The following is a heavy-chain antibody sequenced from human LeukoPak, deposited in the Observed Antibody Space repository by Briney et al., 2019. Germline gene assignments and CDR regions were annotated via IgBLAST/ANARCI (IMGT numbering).Heavy chain of an antibody. J-gene: IGHJ6*03. Sequence: ASVKVSCKASGYTFTSYGISWVRQAPGQGLEWMGWISAYNGNTNYAQKLQGRVTMTTDTSTSTAYMELRSLRSDDTAVYYCAREYSSRFGYYYYYYMDVWGKGTTVTVSS. CDR3: AREYSSRFGYYYYYYMDV. V-gene: IGHV1-18*01. CDR2: ISAYNGNT. CDR1: GYTFTSYG. D-gene: IGHD6-13*01.